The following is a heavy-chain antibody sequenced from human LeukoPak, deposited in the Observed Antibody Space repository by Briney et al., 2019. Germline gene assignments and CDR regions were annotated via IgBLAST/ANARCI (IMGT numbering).Heavy chain of an antibody. J-gene: IGHJ5*02. Sequence: GGTLRLSCAASGFTFSSYAMSWVRQAPGKGLEWVSAISGSGGSTYYADSVKGRFTISRDNSKNTLYLQMNSLRAEDTAVYYCAKDGSSGYSYWFDPWGQGTLVTVSS. CDR1: GFTFSSYA. D-gene: IGHD3-22*01. CDR3: AKDGSSGYSYWFDP. V-gene: IGHV3-23*01. CDR2: ISGSGGST.